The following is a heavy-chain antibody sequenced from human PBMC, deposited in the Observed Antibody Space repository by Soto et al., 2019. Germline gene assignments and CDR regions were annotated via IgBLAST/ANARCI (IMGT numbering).Heavy chain of an antibody. CDR1: GFTFSNYW. CDR2: IKQDGSVK. CDR3: AKIRGDYKVFDY. Sequence: HPGGSLRLSCAPSGFTFSNYWMSWVRQAPGQGLEWVASIKQDGSVKHYVDSVKGRFTISRDNAEKSLHLQMNSLRAEDTAVYYCAKIRGDYKVFDYWGHGARVTVSS. V-gene: IGHV3-7*03. D-gene: IGHD4-17*01. J-gene: IGHJ4*01.